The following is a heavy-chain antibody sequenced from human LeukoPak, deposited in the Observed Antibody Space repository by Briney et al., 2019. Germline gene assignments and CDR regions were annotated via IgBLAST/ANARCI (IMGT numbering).Heavy chain of an antibody. Sequence: ASVKVSCKASGYTFTSYDINWLRQATGQGLEWMGWMNPNSGNTGYAQKFQGRATITRNTSISTAYMELSSLRSEDMAVYYCARGNRVARPAAYYFDYWGQGTLVTVSS. J-gene: IGHJ4*02. CDR3: ARGNRVARPAAYYFDY. D-gene: IGHD2-2*01. CDR1: GYTFTSYD. CDR2: MNPNSGNT. V-gene: IGHV1-8*03.